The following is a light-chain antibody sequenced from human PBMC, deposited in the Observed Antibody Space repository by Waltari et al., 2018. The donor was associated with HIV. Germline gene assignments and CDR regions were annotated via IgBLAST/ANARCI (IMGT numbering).Light chain of an antibody. CDR3: QQYGSSPVT. CDR2: GAS. V-gene: IGKV3-20*01. CDR1: QSVSSSY. J-gene: IGKJ4*01. Sequence: EIVLTQSPGTLSLSPGERATLSCRASQSVSSSYLAWYQQKPGQAPRLPIYGASSRATVIPDRFSGSGSGTDFTLTISRLVPEDFAVYCCQQYGSSPVTFGGGTKVEIK.